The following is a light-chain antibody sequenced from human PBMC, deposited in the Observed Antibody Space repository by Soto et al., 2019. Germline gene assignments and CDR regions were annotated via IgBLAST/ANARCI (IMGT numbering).Light chain of an antibody. Sequence: EIVMAQSPATLSVSPAERATLSCRASQSVSGNLAWYQQKPGQAPRLLIYGASTRATGIPARFSGSGSGTEFTLTISSLQSEDFALYYCQQYNNWPPAFGQGTKVEIK. J-gene: IGKJ1*01. V-gene: IGKV3-15*01. CDR3: QQYNNWPPA. CDR2: GAS. CDR1: QSVSGN.